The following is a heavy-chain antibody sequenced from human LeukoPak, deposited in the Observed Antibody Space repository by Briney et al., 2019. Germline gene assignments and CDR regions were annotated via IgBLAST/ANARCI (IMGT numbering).Heavy chain of an antibody. CDR2: ISGSSSTI. CDR3: AREVTGSFDY. V-gene: IGHV3-48*04. D-gene: IGHD2-21*02. CDR1: GFTFSNYN. Sequence: PGGSLRLSCAASGFTFSNYNMYWVRQAPGKGLEWVSYISGSSSTIYYADSVKGRFTISRDNAKNSLYLQMNSLRAEDTAVYYCAREVTGSFDYWGQGTLVTVSS. J-gene: IGHJ4*02.